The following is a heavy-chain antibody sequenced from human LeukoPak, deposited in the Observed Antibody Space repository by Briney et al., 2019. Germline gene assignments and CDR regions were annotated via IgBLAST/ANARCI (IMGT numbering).Heavy chain of an antibody. V-gene: IGHV4-59*11. D-gene: IGHD2-2*02. CDR3: ARGSGAVVVVPAAIPFDY. Sequence: SETLSLTCTVSGGSISSHYWSWIRQPPGKGLEWIGYIYYSGSTNYNPSLKSRVTISVDTSKNQFSLKLSSVTAADTAVYYCARGSGAVVVVPAAIPFDYWGRGTLVTVSS. J-gene: IGHJ4*02. CDR1: GGSISSHY. CDR2: IYYSGST.